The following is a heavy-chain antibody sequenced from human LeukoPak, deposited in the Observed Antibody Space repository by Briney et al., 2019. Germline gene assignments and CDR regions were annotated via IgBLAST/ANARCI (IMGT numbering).Heavy chain of an antibody. V-gene: IGHV1-69*05. D-gene: IGHD5-24*01. Sequence: AASVKVSCKASGGTFSSYAISWARQAPGQGLEWMGRIIPIFGTANYAQKFQGRVTITTDESTSTAYMELSSLRSEDTAVYYCGRDLEMATIDDAFDIWGQGTMVTVSS. CDR3: GRDLEMATIDDAFDI. J-gene: IGHJ3*02. CDR1: GGTFSSYA. CDR2: IIPIFGTA.